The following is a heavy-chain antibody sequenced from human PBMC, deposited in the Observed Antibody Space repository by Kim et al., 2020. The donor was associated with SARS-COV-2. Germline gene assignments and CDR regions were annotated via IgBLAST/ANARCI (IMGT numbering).Heavy chain of an antibody. Sequence: TNYNPFLKSRVSIAVDTSKNQFSLKRSAVTAADTAVYYCARELRFYALDIWGQGTMVTVSS. J-gene: IGHJ3*02. V-gene: IGHV4-34*01. CDR3: ARELRFYALDI. D-gene: IGHD5-12*01. CDR2: T.